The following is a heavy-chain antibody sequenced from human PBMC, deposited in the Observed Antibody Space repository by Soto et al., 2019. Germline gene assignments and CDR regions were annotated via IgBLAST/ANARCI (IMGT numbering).Heavy chain of an antibody. Sequence: AGGSLRLSCAASGFTFSSYAMSWVRQAPGKGLEWVSAISGSGGSTYYADSVKGRFTISRDNSKNTLYLQMNSLRAEDTAVYYCAKGYYYDSYYFDYWGQGTLVTVSS. J-gene: IGHJ4*02. D-gene: IGHD3-22*01. CDR2: ISGSGGST. V-gene: IGHV3-23*01. CDR1: GFTFSSYA. CDR3: AKGYYYDSYYFDY.